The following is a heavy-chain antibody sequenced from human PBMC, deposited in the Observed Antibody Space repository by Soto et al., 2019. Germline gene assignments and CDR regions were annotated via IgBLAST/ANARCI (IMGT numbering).Heavy chain of an antibody. D-gene: IGHD3-22*01. V-gene: IGHV1-18*01. J-gene: IGHJ4*02. CDR3: AKLYDSSGYYGEDTYYFDY. Sequence: ASVKVSCKASGYTFTSYGISWVRQAPGQGLEWMGWISAYNGNTNYAQKLQGRVTMTTDTSTSTAYMELRSLRSDDTAVYYCAKLYDSSGYYGEDTYYFDYWGQGTLVTVSS. CDR1: GYTFTSYG. CDR2: ISAYNGNT.